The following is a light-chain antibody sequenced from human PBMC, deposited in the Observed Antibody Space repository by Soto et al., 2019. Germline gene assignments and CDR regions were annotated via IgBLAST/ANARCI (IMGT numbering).Light chain of an antibody. CDR1: QSVSSN. CDR2: GTS. CDR3: QQYDSWPPLFT. J-gene: IGKJ3*01. V-gene: IGKV3-15*01. Sequence: EIIRTQSPATLSVSPGERATLSCRASQSVSSNLAWYRQRPGQAPRLLIYGTSTRATGIPDRFIGSVSGTEFTLTISRLQSEDFAVYYCQQYDSWPPLFTFGPGTKVDLK.